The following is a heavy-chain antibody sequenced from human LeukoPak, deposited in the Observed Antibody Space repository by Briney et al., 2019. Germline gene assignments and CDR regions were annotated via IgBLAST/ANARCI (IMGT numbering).Heavy chain of an antibody. CDR2: IKQDGSEK. Sequence: GGSLRLSCAASGFTFSSYWMSWVRQAPGKGLEWVANIKQDGSEKYYVDSVKGRFTISRGNAKNSLYLQMNSLRAEDTAVYYCARDGEGYCSGGSCYNLDYWGQGTLVTVSS. CDR3: ARDGEGYCSGGSCYNLDY. CDR1: GFTFSSYW. D-gene: IGHD2-15*01. J-gene: IGHJ4*02. V-gene: IGHV3-7*01.